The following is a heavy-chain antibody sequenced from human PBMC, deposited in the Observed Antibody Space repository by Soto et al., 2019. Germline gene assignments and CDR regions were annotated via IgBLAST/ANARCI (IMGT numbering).Heavy chain of an antibody. CDR1: GFTFSSYA. CDR3: AKGPTEYAFGGVILTYYYYYYMDV. Sequence: GGSLRLSCAASGFTFSSYAMSWVRQAPGKGLEWVSAISGSGGSTYYADSVKGRFTISRDNSKNTLYLQMNSLRAEDTAVYYCAKGPTEYAFGGVILTYYYYYYMDVWGKGTTVTVSS. V-gene: IGHV3-23*01. CDR2: ISGSGGST. J-gene: IGHJ6*03. D-gene: IGHD3-16*02.